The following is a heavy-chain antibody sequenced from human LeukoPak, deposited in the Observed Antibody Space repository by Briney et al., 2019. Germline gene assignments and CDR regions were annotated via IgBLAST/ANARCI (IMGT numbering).Heavy chain of an antibody. V-gene: IGHV4-61*01. CDR1: GYSISSGYY. CDR2: IYYSGST. CDR3: ARLYSSGWYWFDP. J-gene: IGHJ5*02. D-gene: IGHD6-19*01. Sequence: SETLSLTCTVSGYSISSGYYWGWIRQPPGQGLEWIGYIYYSGSTNYNPSLKSRVTISVDTSKNQFSLKLSSVTAADTAVYYCARLYSSGWYWFDPWGQGTLVTVSS.